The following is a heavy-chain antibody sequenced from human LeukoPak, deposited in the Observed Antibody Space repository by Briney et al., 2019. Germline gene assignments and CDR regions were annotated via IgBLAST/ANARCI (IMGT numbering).Heavy chain of an antibody. CDR2: ISGSGGST. J-gene: IGHJ6*03. D-gene: IGHD3-10*01. CDR1: GFTFSSYA. V-gene: IGHV3-23*01. Sequence: AGGSLRLSCAASGFTFSSYAMSWVRQAPGKGLEWVSAISGSGGSTYYADSVKGRFTISRDNSKNTLYLQMNSLRAEDTAVYYRAKSGAMVRGVLNFYYYMEVWGKGTTVTVSS. CDR3: AKSGAMVRGVLNFYYYMEV.